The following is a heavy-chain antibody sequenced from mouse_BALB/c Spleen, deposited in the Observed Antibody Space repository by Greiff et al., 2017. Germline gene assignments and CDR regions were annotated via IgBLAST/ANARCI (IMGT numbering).Heavy chain of an antibody. J-gene: IGHJ4*01. CDR1: GFSFRRLG. Sequence: EVKLVESGGGLVQPGGSRNLSCAASGFSFRRLGMYWFRQASVKGLEWVAYISRGSSTIYYADTLKGRFTIARDNPKNTLFLQMTSLRSEDTAMYYCARYRVDYGTPYAMDYWGQGTSVTVSS. D-gene: IGHD1-1*01. CDR2: ISRGSSTI. V-gene: IGHV5-17*02. CDR3: ARYRVDYGTPYAMDY.